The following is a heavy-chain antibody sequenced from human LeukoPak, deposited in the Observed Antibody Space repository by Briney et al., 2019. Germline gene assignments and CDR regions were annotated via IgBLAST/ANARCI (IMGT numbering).Heavy chain of an antibody. V-gene: IGHV4-39*01. CDR2: IYYSGST. CDR1: GGSISSSSYY. CDR3: ARSGITMVRGVIPYFDY. J-gene: IGHJ4*02. D-gene: IGHD3-10*01. Sequence: PSETLSLTCTVSGGSISSSSYYWGWIRQPPGKGLEWIGSIYYSGSTYYNPSLKSRVTISVDTSKNQFSLKLSSVTAADTAVYYCARSGITMVRGVIPYFDYWGQGTLVTVSS.